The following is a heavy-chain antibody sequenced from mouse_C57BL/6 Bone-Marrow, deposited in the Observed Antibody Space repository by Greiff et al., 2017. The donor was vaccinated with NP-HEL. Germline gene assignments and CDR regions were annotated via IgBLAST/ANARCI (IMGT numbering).Heavy chain of an antibody. CDR3: TRGDDGYYLAWFAY. Sequence: EVQRVESGEGLVKPGGSLKLSCAASGFTFSSYAMSWVRQTPEKRLEWVAYISSGGDYIYYADTVKGRFTISRDNARNTLYLQMSSLKSEDTAMYYCTRGDDGYYLAWFAYWGQGTLVTVSA. J-gene: IGHJ3*01. CDR2: ISSGGDYI. D-gene: IGHD2-3*01. V-gene: IGHV5-9-1*02. CDR1: GFTFSSYA.